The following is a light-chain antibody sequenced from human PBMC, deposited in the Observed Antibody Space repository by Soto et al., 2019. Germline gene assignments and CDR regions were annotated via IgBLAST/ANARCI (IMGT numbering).Light chain of an antibody. CDR3: QQSYSAPLT. CDR2: AAS. CDR1: QTISTY. J-gene: IGKJ3*01. Sequence: DIQMTQSPSSLSASVGDRVTITCRASQTISTYLNWYQQRPGKAPNLPIYAASTLQGGVPSRFSGSASGKAFTLTISSLQPEDFATYYCQQSYSAPLTFGPGTKVDMK. V-gene: IGKV1-39*01.